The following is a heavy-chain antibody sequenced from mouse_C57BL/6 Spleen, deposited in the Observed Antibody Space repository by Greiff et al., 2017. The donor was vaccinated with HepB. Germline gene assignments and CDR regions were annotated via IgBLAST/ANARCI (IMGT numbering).Heavy chain of an antibody. V-gene: IGHV1-80*01. CDR3: ARYDSSGSAGFAY. J-gene: IGHJ3*01. CDR1: GYAFSSYW. Sequence: VQLQQSGAELVKPGASVKISCKASGYAFSSYWMNWVKQRPGKGLEWIGQIYPGDGDTNYNGKFKGKATLTADKSSSTAYMQLSSLTSEDSAVYFCARYDSSGSAGFAYWGQGTLVTVSA. D-gene: IGHD3-2*02. CDR2: IYPGDGDT.